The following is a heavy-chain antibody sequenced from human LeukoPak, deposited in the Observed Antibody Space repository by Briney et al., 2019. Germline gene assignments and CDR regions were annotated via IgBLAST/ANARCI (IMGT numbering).Heavy chain of an antibody. J-gene: IGHJ4*02. CDR3: ARGYNYGRFLDY. CDR1: GFXFSGYA. Sequence: GGSLRLSCAASGFXFSGYAIHWVRQAPGKGLEYVSAISSNGDSTYYANSVKGRSTISRDNSKNTLYLQMGSLRAEDMAVYYCARGYNYGRFLDYWGQGTLVTVSS. CDR2: ISSNGDST. D-gene: IGHD1-1*01. V-gene: IGHV3-64*01.